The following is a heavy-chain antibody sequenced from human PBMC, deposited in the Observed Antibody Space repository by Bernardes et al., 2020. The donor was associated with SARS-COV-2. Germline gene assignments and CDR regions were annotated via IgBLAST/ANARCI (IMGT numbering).Heavy chain of an antibody. CDR3: ARGSRYSSGWYLRD. CDR1: GGSFSGYY. CDR2: INHSGST. V-gene: IGHV4-34*01. Sequence: SETLSLTCAVYGGSFSGYYWSWIRQPPGKGLEWIGEINHSGSTNYNPSLKSRVTISVDTSKNQFSLKLSSVTAADTAVYYCARGSRYSSGWYLRDWGQGTLVTVSS. J-gene: IGHJ4*02. D-gene: IGHD6-19*01.